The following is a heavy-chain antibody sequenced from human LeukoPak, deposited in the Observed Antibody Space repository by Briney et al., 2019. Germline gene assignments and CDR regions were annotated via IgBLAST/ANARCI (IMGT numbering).Heavy chain of an antibody. CDR3: ASRGDQTHCSSTSCRLHYYYMDV. J-gene: IGHJ6*03. CDR2: INPNSGGT. D-gene: IGHD2-2*01. Sequence: ASAKVSCKASGGTFSSYAISWVRQAPGQGLEWMGWINPNSGGTNYAQKFQGRVTMTRDTSISTAYMELSRLRSDDTAVYYCASRGDQTHCSSTSCRLHYYYMDVWGKGTTVTVSS. V-gene: IGHV1-2*02. CDR1: GGTFSSYA.